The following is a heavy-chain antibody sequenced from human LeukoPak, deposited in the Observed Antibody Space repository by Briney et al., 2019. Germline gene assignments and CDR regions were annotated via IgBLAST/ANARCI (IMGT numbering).Heavy chain of an antibody. CDR2: IYYSGST. Sequence: SETLSLTCTASGGSISSYYWSWIRQPPGKGLEWIGYIYYSGSTNYNPSLKSRVPISVDTSKNQFSLKLSSVTAADTAVYYCAREKKRIQLWSRANYYYYYMDVWGKGTTVTVSS. CDR3: AREKKRIQLWSRANYYYYYMDV. CDR1: GGSISSYY. D-gene: IGHD5-18*01. V-gene: IGHV4-59*12. J-gene: IGHJ6*03.